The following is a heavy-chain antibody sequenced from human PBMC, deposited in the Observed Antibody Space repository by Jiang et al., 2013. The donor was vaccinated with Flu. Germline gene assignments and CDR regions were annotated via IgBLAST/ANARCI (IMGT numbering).Heavy chain of an antibody. Sequence: SGAEVKKPGSSVKVSCKASGGTFSSYTISWVRQAPGQGLEWMGRIIPILGIANYAQKFQGRVTITADKSTSTAYMELSSLRSEDTAVYYCARDTVHVDTAMVTAHYYYYYGMDVWGQGTTVTVSS. CDR2: IIPILGIA. V-gene: IGHV1-69*04. D-gene: IGHD5-18*01. CDR1: GGTFSSYT. J-gene: IGHJ6*02. CDR3: ARDTVHVDTAMVTAHYYYYYGMDV.